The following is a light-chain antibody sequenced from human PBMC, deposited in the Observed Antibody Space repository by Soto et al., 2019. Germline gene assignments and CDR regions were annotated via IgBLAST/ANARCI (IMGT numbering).Light chain of an antibody. Sequence: EIVLTQSPGTLSLSPGERATLSCRASQSITNNYLAWYQQKPGRAHRLRIYGASSRATGIPDRFSGSGSGTDFTLTISRLEPEDFAMYYCQQYGYLVTFGGGTKVEIK. V-gene: IGKV3-20*01. J-gene: IGKJ4*01. CDR1: QSITNNY. CDR3: QQYGYLVT. CDR2: GAS.